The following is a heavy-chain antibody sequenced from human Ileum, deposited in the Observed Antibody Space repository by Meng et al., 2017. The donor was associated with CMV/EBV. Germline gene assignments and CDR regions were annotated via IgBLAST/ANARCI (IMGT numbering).Heavy chain of an antibody. Sequence: ETLSLTCAVSGASVSRDYYYWSWIRQPPGKGLEWVGRIKSKTDGGTTDYAAPVKGRFTISRDDSKNTLYLQMNSLKTEDTAVYYCTTDCVFSSTSCYWGYPWGQGTLVTVSS. D-gene: IGHD2-2*01. CDR3: TTDCVFSSTSCYWGYP. J-gene: IGHJ5*02. CDR2: IKSKTDGGTT. CDR1: GASVSRDYYY. V-gene: IGHV3-15*01.